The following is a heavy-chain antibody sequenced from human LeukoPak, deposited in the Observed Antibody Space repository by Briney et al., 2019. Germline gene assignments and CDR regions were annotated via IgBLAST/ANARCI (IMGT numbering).Heavy chain of an antibody. CDR3: ARYVDSSGWYNYYYMDV. J-gene: IGHJ6*03. D-gene: IGHD6-19*01. CDR2: ISSSSYI. Sequence: GGSLRLSCAASGFTFSSYSMNWVRQAPGKGLEWVSSISSSSYIYYADSVKGRFTISRDNAKNSLYLQMNSLRAEDTAVYYCARYVDSSGWYNYYYMDVWGKGTTVTVSS. V-gene: IGHV3-21*01. CDR1: GFTFSSYS.